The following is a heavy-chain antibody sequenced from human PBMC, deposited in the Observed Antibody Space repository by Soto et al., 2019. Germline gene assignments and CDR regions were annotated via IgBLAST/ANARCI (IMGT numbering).Heavy chain of an antibody. V-gene: IGHV1-8*02. CDR1: GYTFTNND. Sequence: GASVKVSCKASGYTFTNNDVSWVRQATGQGLEWMGWMNPGSGDTGYAQKFQGRVTMTRDISIATAYMELNSLTSEDTAIYYCARMESFGSLNWFDPWGQGTLVTDSS. CDR3: ARMESFGSLNWFDP. D-gene: IGHD5-18*01. J-gene: IGHJ5*02. CDR2: MNPGSGDT.